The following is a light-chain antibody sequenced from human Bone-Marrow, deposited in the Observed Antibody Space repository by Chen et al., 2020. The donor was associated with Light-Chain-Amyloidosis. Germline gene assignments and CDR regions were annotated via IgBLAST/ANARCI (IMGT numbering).Light chain of an antibody. CDR2: DVS. CDR3: CSFAGSPYG. V-gene: IGLV2-11*01. Sequence: QSALTQPRSVSGSPGQSVTISCTGTRSDVGGYNYVSWYQQNPGKAPKLMISDVSRRPSGVPDRFSGSKSGNPASLTISGRQAEDEADYYCCSFAGSPYGFGTGTKVTVL. J-gene: IGLJ1*01. CDR1: RSDVGGYNY.